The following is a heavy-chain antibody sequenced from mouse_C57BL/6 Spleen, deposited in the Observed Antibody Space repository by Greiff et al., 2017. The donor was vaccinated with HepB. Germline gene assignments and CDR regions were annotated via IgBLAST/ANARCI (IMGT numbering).Heavy chain of an antibody. CDR2: YPGSGNTY. J-gene: IGHJ3*01. V-gene: IGHV1-83*01. CDR1: YTFTDYYM. D-gene: IGHD1-1*01. Sequence: VQLQQSGPELVKPGASVKMSCKASGYTFTDYYMHWVKQKPGKGLEWIGEIYPGSGNTYYNEKFKGKATLTADTSSSTAYMQLSSLTSEDSAVYFCARIYYYGSSSFAYWGQGTLVTVSA. CDR3: RIYYYGSSSFAY.